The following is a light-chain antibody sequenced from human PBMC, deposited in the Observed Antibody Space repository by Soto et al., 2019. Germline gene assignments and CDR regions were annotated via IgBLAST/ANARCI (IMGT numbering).Light chain of an antibody. Sequence: QPVLTQSPSASASLGASVKLTCTLSSGHSSYAIAWHQQQPEKGPRYLMKLNSDGSHSQGDGIPDRFSGSSSGAERYLTISSLPAEDEADYYCQTWGTGSVVFGGGTKLTVL. V-gene: IGLV4-69*01. J-gene: IGLJ2*01. CDR1: SGHSSYA. CDR3: QTWGTGSVV. CDR2: LNSDGSH.